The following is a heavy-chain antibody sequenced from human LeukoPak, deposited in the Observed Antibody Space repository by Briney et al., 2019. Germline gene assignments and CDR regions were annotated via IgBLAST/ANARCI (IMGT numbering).Heavy chain of an antibody. J-gene: IGHJ5*02. CDR2: IYYSGGT. CDR3: GQDDSSGYRP. Sequence: SETLSLTCTVSGGSISSSSYYWGWIRQPPGKGLEWIGSIYYSGGTYYNPSLKSRVTISVDTSKNQFSLKLSSVTAADTAVYYCGQDDSSGYRPWGQGTLVTVSS. D-gene: IGHD3-22*01. V-gene: IGHV4-39*01. CDR1: GGSISSSSYY.